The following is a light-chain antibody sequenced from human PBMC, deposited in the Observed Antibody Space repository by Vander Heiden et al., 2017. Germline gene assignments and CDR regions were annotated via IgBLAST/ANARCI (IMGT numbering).Light chain of an antibody. V-gene: IGKV3-15*01. CDR2: GAS. CDR3: QQDNNLHS. CDR1: QSVSSK. Sequence: EIVMTQSPATVSVSPGVRATLSCRASQSVSSKLAWYQQKPGQAPRLLIYGASTRANGIPDRFSGSGSGTEFTLTSSSLQSEDFAVYFWQQDNNLHSFGHGTKVEIK. J-gene: IGKJ3*01.